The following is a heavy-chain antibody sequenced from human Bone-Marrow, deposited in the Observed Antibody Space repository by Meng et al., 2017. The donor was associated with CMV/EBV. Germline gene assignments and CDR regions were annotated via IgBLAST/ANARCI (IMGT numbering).Heavy chain of an antibody. CDR1: GFTFSSYS. Sequence: GESPKISWTASGFTFSSYSMNWVRQAPGKGLEWVSSISSSSSYIYYADSMKGRFTISRDNAENSLYLQMNSLTVEDTAVYYRASGGCSSTSCYFPYYFDYWGQGALVTVSS. CDR3: ASGGCSSTSCYFPYYFDY. D-gene: IGHD2-2*01. CDR2: ISSSSSYI. J-gene: IGHJ4*02. V-gene: IGHV3-21*01.